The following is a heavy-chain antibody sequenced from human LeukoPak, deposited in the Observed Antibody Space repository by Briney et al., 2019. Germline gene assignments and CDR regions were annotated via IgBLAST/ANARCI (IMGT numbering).Heavy chain of an antibody. D-gene: IGHD1-26*01. CDR1: GGSISPYY. V-gene: IGHV4-59*08. CDR2: IYYSGST. J-gene: IGHJ4*02. CDR3: ARHGGGGESYPRVFDY. Sequence: TSETPSLTCTASGGSISPYYWSWIRQSPGKGLEWIGYIYYSGSTNYNPSLKSRVTISVDTSKNQFSLKLSSVTAADTAMYYCARHGGGGESYPRVFDYWGRGNLVTVSS.